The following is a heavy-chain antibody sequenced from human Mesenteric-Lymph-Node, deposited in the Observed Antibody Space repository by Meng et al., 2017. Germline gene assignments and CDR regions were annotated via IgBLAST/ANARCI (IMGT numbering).Heavy chain of an antibody. D-gene: IGHD3-10*01. CDR2: IYHGVNI. Sequence: QVQFQWSGSGLGRPSQTLSLTCAVSVDSIPSCDYSWTWIRQPPGKGLEWIGYIYHGVNIYYTPSLRSRVTISVDKSRNQFSLKLTSVSAADTAVYYCVRDTRRGGGWFDPWGQGTLVTVSS. V-gene: IGHV4-30-2*01. CDR1: VDSIPSCDYS. J-gene: IGHJ5*02. CDR3: VRDTRRGGGWFDP.